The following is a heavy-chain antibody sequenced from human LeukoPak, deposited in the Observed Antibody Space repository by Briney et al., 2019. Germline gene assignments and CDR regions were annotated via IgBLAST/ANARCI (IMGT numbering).Heavy chain of an antibody. D-gene: IGHD3-16*02. CDR2: INHSGST. CDR3: ARGLGYDYVWGSYRHGLHWFDP. CDR1: GGSFSGYY. J-gene: IGHJ5*02. Sequence: PSETLSLTCAVYGGSFSGYYWSWIRQPPGKGLEWIGEINHSGSTNYNPSLKSRVTISVDTSKNQFSLKLSSVTAADTAVYYCARGLGYDYVWGSYRHGLHWFDPWGQGTLVTVSS. V-gene: IGHV4-34*01.